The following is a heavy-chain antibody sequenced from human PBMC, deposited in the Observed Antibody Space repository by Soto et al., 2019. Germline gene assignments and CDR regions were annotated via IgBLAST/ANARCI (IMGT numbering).Heavy chain of an antibody. Sequence: QVQLQESGPGLVKPSGTLSLTCAVSGVSISSHDWWTWVRQPPGKGLEWIGESHQSGNTNYNSSLXXRXTIXXXXXXXQXSXXLTSVXVADTAVYYCATRDSSRFYWGQGTLVTVSS. CDR1: GVSISSHDW. J-gene: IGHJ4*02. CDR2: SHQSGNT. D-gene: IGHD6-13*01. V-gene: IGHV4-4*02. CDR3: ATRDSSRFY.